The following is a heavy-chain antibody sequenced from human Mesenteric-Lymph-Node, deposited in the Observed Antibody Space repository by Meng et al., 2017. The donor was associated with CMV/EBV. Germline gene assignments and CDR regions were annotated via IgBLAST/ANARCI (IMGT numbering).Heavy chain of an antibody. D-gene: IGHD6-19*01. V-gene: IGHV3-30*02. J-gene: IGHJ5*02. Sequence: GGSLRLSCVASGFTVSSYGMHWVRQAPGKGLEWVAFIRYDGSNKYYADSVKGRFTISRDNSKNTLYLQMNSLRAEDTAVYYCAKTQYSSGWHEAGSWGQGTLVTVSS. CDR3: AKTQYSSGWHEAGS. CDR2: IRYDGSNK. CDR1: GFTVSSYG.